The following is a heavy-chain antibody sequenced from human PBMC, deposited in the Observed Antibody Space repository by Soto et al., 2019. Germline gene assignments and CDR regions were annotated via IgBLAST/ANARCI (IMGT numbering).Heavy chain of an antibody. D-gene: IGHD3-10*01. CDR3: AHQRRFEYYFDY. Sequence: QITLKESGPTLVKPTQTLTLTCTFSGFSLSIRGVGVGWIRQPPGKALEWLAVIYWDDDKRYSPSLKSRLTLTKGSSKNQVILTMTNMDPVDTATYYYAHQRRFEYYFDYWGQGFLVTVSS. J-gene: IGHJ4*02. V-gene: IGHV2-5*02. CDR2: IYWDDDK. CDR1: GFSLSIRGVG.